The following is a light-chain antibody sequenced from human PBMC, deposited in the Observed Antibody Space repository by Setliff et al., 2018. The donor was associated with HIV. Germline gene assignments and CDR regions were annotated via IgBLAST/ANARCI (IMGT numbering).Light chain of an antibody. V-gene: IGLV2-23*02. Sequence: QSVLTQPASVSGSPGQSITISCTGTSSDVGNYNLVSWYQQRPGNAPKLLIYEVNKRPSGVSHRFSGSKSGNTASLTISGLQADDEADYHCCSYAGSSTFVFGTGTKVTVL. CDR1: SSDVGNYNL. CDR2: EVN. J-gene: IGLJ1*01. CDR3: CSYAGSSTFV.